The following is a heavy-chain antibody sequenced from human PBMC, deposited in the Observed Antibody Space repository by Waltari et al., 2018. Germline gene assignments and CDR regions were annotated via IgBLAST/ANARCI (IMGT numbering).Heavy chain of an antibody. D-gene: IGHD6-13*01. CDR3: ARGVRIAAAGTGGDY. J-gene: IGHJ4*02. CDR1: GGSFSGYY. CDR2: INHSGST. V-gene: IGHV4-34*01. Sequence: QVQLQQWGAGLLKPSETLSLTCAVYGGSFSGYYWSWIRQPPGKGLEWIGEINHSGSTNYNPSLKSRVTISGDTSKNQFSLKLSSVTAADTAVYYCARGVRIAAAGTGGDYWGQGTLVTVSS.